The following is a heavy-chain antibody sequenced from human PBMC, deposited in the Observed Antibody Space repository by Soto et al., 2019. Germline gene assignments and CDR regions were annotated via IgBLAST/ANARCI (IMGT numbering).Heavy chain of an antibody. CDR1: RGSISGGAYY. V-gene: IGHV4-31*03. D-gene: IGHD3-22*01. Sequence: SETFSLTCTVSRGSISGGAYYWSWIRQHPGEGLEWIGYICXSGSPYCNPSLKSRVTISVXTSKNQFSLKLSSVPAADTAVYYCAKQYYDNSVPRGCYCYDGMDVGGQGATVTVTS. CDR2: ICXSGSP. J-gene: IGHJ6*02. CDR3: AKQYYDNSVPRGCYCYDGMDV.